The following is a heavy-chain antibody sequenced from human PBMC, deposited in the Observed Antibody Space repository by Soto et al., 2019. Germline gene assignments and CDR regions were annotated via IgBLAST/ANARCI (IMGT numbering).Heavy chain of an antibody. CDR1: GYTFTSYG. Sequence: ASVKVSCKASGYTFTSYGISWVRQAPGQGLEWMGWISAYNGNTNYAQKLQGRVTMTTDTSTSTAYMELRSLRSDDTAVYYCARVPRGSYPPYYFDYWGQGTLVTVSS. V-gene: IGHV1-18*01. J-gene: IGHJ4*02. D-gene: IGHD1-26*01. CDR2: ISAYNGNT. CDR3: ARVPRGSYPPYYFDY.